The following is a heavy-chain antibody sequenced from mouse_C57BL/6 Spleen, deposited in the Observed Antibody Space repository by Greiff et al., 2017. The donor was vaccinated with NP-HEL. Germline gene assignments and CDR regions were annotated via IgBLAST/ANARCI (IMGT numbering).Heavy chain of an antibody. CDR2: IDPANGNT. V-gene: IGHV14-3*01. J-gene: IGHJ1*03. CDR1: GFNIKNTY. CDR3: ARAVVATDWYFDV. D-gene: IGHD1-1*01. Sequence: VQLKESVAELVRPGASVKLSCTASGFNIKNTYMHWVKQRPEQGLEWIGRIDPANGNTKYAPKFQGKATITADTSSNTAYLQLSSLTSEDTAIYYCARAVVATDWYFDVWGTGTTVTVSS.